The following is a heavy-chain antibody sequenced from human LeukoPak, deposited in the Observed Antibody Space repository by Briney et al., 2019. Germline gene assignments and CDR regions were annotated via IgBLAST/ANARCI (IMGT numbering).Heavy chain of an antibody. CDR3: ATTLRNKPP. D-gene: IGHD5-12*01. CDR2: SPYNSNT. Sequence: ASVKVSCKASGYTFTSYGISWVRQAPGQGLEWMGWSPYNSNTNYAQKFQGRVTMTWNTAISTAYMELSSLTSEDTAVYYCATTLRNKPPWGQGTLVTVSS. J-gene: IGHJ4*02. CDR1: GYTFTSYG. V-gene: IGHV1-18*04.